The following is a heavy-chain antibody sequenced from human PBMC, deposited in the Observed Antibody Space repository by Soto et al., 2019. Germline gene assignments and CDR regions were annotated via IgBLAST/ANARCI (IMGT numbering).Heavy chain of an antibody. D-gene: IGHD2-21*02. CDR2: IIPIFGTA. J-gene: IGHJ4*02. CDR1: GGTFSSYA. Sequence: GASVKVSCKASGGTFSSYAISWVRQAPGQGLEWMGGIIPIFGTANYAQKFQGRVTITADESTSTAYMELSSLRSEDTAVYYCARSGSHCGGDCSFFDYWGQGTLVTVSS. CDR3: ARSGSHCGGDCSFFDY. V-gene: IGHV1-69*13.